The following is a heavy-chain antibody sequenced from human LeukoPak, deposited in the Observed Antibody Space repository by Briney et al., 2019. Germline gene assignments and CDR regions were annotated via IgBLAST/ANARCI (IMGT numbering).Heavy chain of an antibody. J-gene: IGHJ4*02. V-gene: IGHV4-34*01. CDR2: INHSGST. D-gene: IGHD5/OR15-5a*01. CDR3: ARGQCFDY. CDR1: GGSFSGYY. Sequence: SETLSLTCAVYGGSFSGYYWSWIRQPPGKGLEWIGEINHSGSTNYNPSLKNRVTISVDTSKNQFSLKLSSVTAADTAVYYCARGQCFDYWGQGTLVTVSS.